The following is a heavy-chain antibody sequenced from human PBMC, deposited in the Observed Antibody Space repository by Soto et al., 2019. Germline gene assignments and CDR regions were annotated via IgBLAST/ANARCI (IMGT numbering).Heavy chain of an antibody. CDR3: ARDRYYYGSGSYYNPSRYSYYGMDV. J-gene: IGHJ6*02. CDR2: IYYSGST. CDR1: GGSISSYY. Sequence: PSETLSLTCTVSGGSISSYYWSWIRQPPGKGLEWIGYIYYSGSTNYDPSLKSRVTISVDTSKNQFSLKLSSVTAADTAVYYCARDRYYYGSGSYYNPSRYSYYGMDVWGQGTTVTVSS. D-gene: IGHD3-10*01. V-gene: IGHV4-59*01.